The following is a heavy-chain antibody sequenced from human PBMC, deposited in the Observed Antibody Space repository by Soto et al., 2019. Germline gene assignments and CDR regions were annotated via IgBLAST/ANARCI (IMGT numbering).Heavy chain of an antibody. V-gene: IGHV1-58*01. D-gene: IGHD1-20*01. Sequence: VKVSGKASGFIFTSSAVQWLRHARGQRLEWIGWIVVDSGNTNYAQRFQDRVTITRDMSTSTAYMELSSLRSEATAVYYCAADITGTTRKKLCYFDYWGQGTLVTSPQ. CDR2: IVVDSGNT. CDR1: GFIFTSSA. CDR3: AADITGTTRKKLCYFDY. J-gene: IGHJ4*02.